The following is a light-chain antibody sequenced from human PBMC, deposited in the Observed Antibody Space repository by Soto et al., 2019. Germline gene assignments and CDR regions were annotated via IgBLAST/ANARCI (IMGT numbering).Light chain of an antibody. J-gene: IGKJ1*01. CDR3: QQYNNWPPRT. CDR1: QSVSSN. CDR2: GAS. V-gene: IGKV3-15*01. Sequence: EMVMTQSPATLSVSPGERATLSCRASQSVSSNLAWYQQKPGQAPRLLIYGASTRATGIPARFSGSGSGTAFTLPISSRQPEDVAVNYCQQYNNWPPRTFGQGTKVEIK.